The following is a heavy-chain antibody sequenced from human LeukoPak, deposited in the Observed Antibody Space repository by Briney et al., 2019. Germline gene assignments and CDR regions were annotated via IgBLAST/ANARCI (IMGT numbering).Heavy chain of an antibody. J-gene: IGHJ5*02. CDR1: GGSISSYY. D-gene: IGHD2-2*01. Sequence: SDTLSVTCTVSGGSISSYYWSWMRQPPGKGLEWIGYIYYSVSTNYNPSLKSRVTISVDTSKNQFSLKLSSVTAGDTAVYYCARDRGYCSSTSCSPPLGPCDPWGQGTLVTVSS. V-gene: IGHV4-59*01. CDR3: ARDRGYCSSTSCSPPLGPCDP. CDR2: IYYSVST.